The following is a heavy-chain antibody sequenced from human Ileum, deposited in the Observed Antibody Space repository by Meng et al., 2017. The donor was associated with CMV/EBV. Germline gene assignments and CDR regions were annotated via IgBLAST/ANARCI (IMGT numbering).Heavy chain of an antibody. D-gene: IGHD1-26*01. Sequence: QVQLVQSGPEVKKPGASVSVSCKASGYTFTGYYIHWVRQAPGQGLEWMGNINPNSGGTNFAQNFQGRVTMIRDRSISTAYMELSRLRSDDTAVYFCARGIRVGDTGWHFDYWGQGTLVTVSS. CDR1: GYTFTGYY. CDR2: INPNSGGT. CDR3: ARGIRVGDTGWHFDY. V-gene: IGHV1-2*02. J-gene: IGHJ4*02.